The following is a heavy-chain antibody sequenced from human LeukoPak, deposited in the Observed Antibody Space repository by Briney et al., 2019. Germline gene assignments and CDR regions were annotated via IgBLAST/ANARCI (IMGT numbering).Heavy chain of an antibody. Sequence: EGSLRLSCAASGFTVSSNYMSWVRQAPGKGLEWVSVIYSGGSTYYADSVKGRFTISRDNSKNTLYLQMNSLRAEDTAVYYCAITIFGVVKNAFDIWGQGTMVTVSS. CDR2: IYSGGST. V-gene: IGHV3-53*01. CDR1: GFTVSSNY. J-gene: IGHJ3*02. D-gene: IGHD3-3*01. CDR3: AITIFGVVKNAFDI.